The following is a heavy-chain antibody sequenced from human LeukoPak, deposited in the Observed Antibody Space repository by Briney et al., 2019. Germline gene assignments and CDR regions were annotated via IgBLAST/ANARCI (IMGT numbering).Heavy chain of an antibody. Sequence: SVKVSCKASGGTFSSYDISWVRQAPGQGLEWMGGIIPIFGTANYAQKFQGRVTITTDESTSTAFMELSSLRSEDTAVYYCARATFEYYDSSGYYYFLDYWGQGTLVTVSS. D-gene: IGHD3-22*01. CDR2: IIPIFGTA. CDR1: GGTFSSYD. CDR3: ARATFEYYDSSGYYYFLDY. V-gene: IGHV1-69*05. J-gene: IGHJ4*02.